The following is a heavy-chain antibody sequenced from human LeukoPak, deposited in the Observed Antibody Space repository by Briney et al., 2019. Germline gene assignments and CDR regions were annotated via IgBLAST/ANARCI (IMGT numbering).Heavy chain of an antibody. CDR1: GFIFNDFW. J-gene: IGHJ4*02. V-gene: IGHV3-7*03. D-gene: IGHD3-22*01. CDR3: AKEGSSGSSSGLDY. CDR2: IRQDGGAK. Sequence: GGSLRLSCTASGFIFNDFWMSWVRQAPGEGLEWVANIRQDGGAKNYVDSVKGRFTISRDNAKNSLYLQMNSLRAEDTALYCCAKEGSSGSSSGLDYWGQGTLVTVSS.